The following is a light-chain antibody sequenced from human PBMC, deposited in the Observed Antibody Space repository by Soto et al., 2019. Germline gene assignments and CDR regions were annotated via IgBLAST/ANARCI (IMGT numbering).Light chain of an antibody. V-gene: IGLV7-46*01. CDR1: TGAVTTTHF. Sequence: QAVVTQEPSLTVSPGGTVTLTCDSSTGAVTTTHFPYWFQQQPGQAPMTLIYDTNNRHSWTPARFSGSLIGGKAALTLSGAQPEDEAEYYCLLWVGYTALFGGGTQLTVL. CDR3: LLWVGYTAL. CDR2: DTN. J-gene: IGLJ2*01.